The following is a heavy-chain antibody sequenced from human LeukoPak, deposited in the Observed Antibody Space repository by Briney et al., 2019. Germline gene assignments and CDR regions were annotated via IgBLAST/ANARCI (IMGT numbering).Heavy chain of an antibody. J-gene: IGHJ4*02. V-gene: IGHV3-30*02. CDR1: GFTFSSYG. D-gene: IGHD3-9*01. CDR3: AKDPPYYDILTGYYEGDY. Sequence: PGGSLRLSCAASGFTFSSYGMHWVRQAPGKGLEWVAFIRYDGSNKYYADSVKGRFTISRDNSNNTLYLQMNSLRAEDTAVYYCAKDPPYYDILTGYYEGDYWGQGTLVTVSS. CDR2: IRYDGSNK.